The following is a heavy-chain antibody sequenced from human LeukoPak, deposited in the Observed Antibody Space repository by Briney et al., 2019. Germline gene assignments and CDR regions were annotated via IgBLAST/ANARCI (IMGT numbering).Heavy chain of an antibody. CDR3: ARDWSSGSVYYFDY. J-gene: IGHJ4*02. CDR2: IKQDGSEK. Sequence: GGSLRLSCAASGFTFSSYWMSWVRQAPGKGLEWVANIKQDGSEKYYVDSVKGRFTISRDNAKNSLYLQMNSLRAEDTAVYYCARDWSSGSVYYFDYWGQGTLVTVSS. V-gene: IGHV3-7*01. D-gene: IGHD3-22*01. CDR1: GFTFSSYW.